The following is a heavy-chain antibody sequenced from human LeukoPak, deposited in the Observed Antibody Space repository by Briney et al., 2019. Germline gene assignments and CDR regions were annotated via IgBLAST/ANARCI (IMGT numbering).Heavy chain of an antibody. V-gene: IGHV3-23*01. CDR2: NSGIGGGT. D-gene: IGHD3-22*01. CDR1: GFTLSSYA. CDR3: AKDKVMRYYDSSGYYYFDY. J-gene: IGHJ4*02. Sequence: GGSLRLSCAASGFTLSSYAMSWVRQAPGKGLEWVSANSGIGGGTYYADSVKGRFTISRDNSKNTLYLQMNSVRAEDTAVYYCAKDKVMRYYDSSGYYYFDYWGQGTLVTVSS.